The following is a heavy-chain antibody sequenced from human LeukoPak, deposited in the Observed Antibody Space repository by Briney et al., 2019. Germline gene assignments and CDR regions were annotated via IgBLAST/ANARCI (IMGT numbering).Heavy chain of an antibody. J-gene: IGHJ4*02. Sequence: GSLRLSCAASGFTVSSNYMSWVRQPPGKGLEWIGSIYYSGSTYYNPSLKSRVTISVDTSKNQFSLKLSSVTAADTAVYYCNTDIVVVRAAISVPSQTDYWGQGTLVTVSS. CDR2: IYYSGST. D-gene: IGHD2-2*02. V-gene: IGHV4-59*05. CDR1: GFTVSSNY. CDR3: NTDIVVVRAAISVPSQTDY.